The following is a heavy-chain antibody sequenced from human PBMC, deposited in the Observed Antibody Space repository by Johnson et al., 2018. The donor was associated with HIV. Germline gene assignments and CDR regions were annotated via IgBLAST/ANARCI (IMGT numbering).Heavy chain of an antibody. J-gene: IGHJ3*02. CDR3: AREGRRDAFDI. Sequence: QVQLVESGGGVVQPGRSLRLSCAASGFTFSSYCMHWVRQAPGKGLEWVAVLSYDGGNKYYADSVKGRFTISRDNSKNTLYLHMNSLRAEDSAVYYCAREGRRDAFDIWGQGTMVTVSS. CDR1: GFTFSSYC. CDR2: LSYDGGNK. V-gene: IGHV3-30*03.